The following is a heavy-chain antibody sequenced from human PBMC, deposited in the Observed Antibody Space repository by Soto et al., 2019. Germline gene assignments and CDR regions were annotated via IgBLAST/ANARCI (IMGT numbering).Heavy chain of an antibody. D-gene: IGHD6-19*01. V-gene: IGHV1-18*01. Sequence: GASVKVSCKASGYTFTSYGISWVRQAPGQGLEWMGWISAYNGNTNYAQKLQGRVTMTTDTSTSTAYMELRSLRSDDTAVYYCAKGPCGSLIAVAGYRFDYWGQGTLVTVSS. CDR2: ISAYNGNT. CDR1: GYTFTSYG. J-gene: IGHJ4*02. CDR3: AKGPCGSLIAVAGYRFDY.